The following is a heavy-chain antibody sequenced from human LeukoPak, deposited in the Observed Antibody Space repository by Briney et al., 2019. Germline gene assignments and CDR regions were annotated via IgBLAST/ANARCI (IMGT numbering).Heavy chain of an antibody. Sequence: GGSLRLSCAASGFTVSSNYMSWVRQAPGKGLEWVSVIYSGGSTYYADSVKGRLTISRDNAKNTLYLQMNSLRAEDTAMYYCARVSGSRNYYFGAFDIWGQGTMVTVSS. D-gene: IGHD3-10*01. V-gene: IGHV3-53*01. J-gene: IGHJ3*02. CDR2: IYSGGST. CDR1: GFTVSSNY. CDR3: ARVSGSRNYYFGAFDI.